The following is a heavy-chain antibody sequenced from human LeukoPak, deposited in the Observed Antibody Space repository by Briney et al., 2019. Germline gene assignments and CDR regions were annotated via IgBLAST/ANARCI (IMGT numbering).Heavy chain of an antibody. CDR2: ISGDGRNT. V-gene: IGHV3-23*01. CDR1: EFTYSAYA. J-gene: IGHJ3*02. D-gene: IGHD4-23*01. CDR3: ARRYGGWGAFDI. Sequence: GGSLGLSCAASEFTYSAYAMSWVRHTPGKGLEWVSSISGDGRNTFYADSVKGRFTISRDDSKTTLFLQMNSLRAEDTTIYYCARRYGGWGAFDIWGQGTVVTVSS.